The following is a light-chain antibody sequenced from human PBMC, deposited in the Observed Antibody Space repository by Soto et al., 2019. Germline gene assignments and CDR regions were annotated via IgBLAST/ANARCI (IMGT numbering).Light chain of an antibody. CDR2: DVR. CDR3: CSYTSRYTYV. J-gene: IGLJ1*01. Sequence: QSVLTQPASVSGSPGQSITISCTGNKNEIGGYTYVSWYQQHPGKALKVIIYDVRDRPSGVFNRFSGSKSGSTASLTISGLQAEDEADYYCCSYTSRYTYVFGTGTKVTVL. V-gene: IGLV2-14*01. CDR1: KNEIGGYTY.